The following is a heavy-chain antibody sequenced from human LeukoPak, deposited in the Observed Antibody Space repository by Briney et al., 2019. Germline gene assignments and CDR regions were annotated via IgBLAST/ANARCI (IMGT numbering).Heavy chain of an antibody. CDR2: INSDGSST. CDR3: ARVSDYGDYDDY. Sequence: GGSLRLSCAASGFTFSSYWMHWVRQAPGKGLVWVSRINSDGSSTSYADSVKGRFTISRDNAKNTLYLQMNSLGAEDTAVYYCARVSDYGDYDDYWGQGTLVTVSS. CDR1: GFTFSSYW. V-gene: IGHV3-74*01. D-gene: IGHD4-17*01. J-gene: IGHJ4*02.